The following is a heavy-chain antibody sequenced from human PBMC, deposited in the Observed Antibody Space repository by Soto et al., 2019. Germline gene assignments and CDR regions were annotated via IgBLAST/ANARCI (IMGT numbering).Heavy chain of an antibody. D-gene: IGHD4-4*01. CDR1: GFIFSDYY. Sequence: GSLRLSCVGSGFIFSDYYMTWIRQAPGKGLEWISFIGNDGYTIFYADSVKGRFTISRDNAKKSLYLQMNSLRAEDTAVYYCAIDYSSNWYFDVWGRGTLVTVSS. CDR2: IGNDGYTI. V-gene: IGHV3-11*01. CDR3: AIDYSSNWYFDV. J-gene: IGHJ2*01.